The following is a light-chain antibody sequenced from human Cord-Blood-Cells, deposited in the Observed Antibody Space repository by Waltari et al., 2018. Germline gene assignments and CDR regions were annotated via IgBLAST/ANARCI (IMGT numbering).Light chain of an antibody. CDR3: QQSYSISIT. Sequence: DIQMTQSPSSLSASVGDRVTITCRASQSISSYLNWYQQKPGKAPNRLIYAASSLKTGVLTSFRGNGSGKDFTLPIRNMQPEDFSTYYCQQSYSISITFNQGTSLEI. V-gene: IGKV1-39*01. CDR1: QSISSY. CDR2: AAS. J-gene: IGKJ5*01.